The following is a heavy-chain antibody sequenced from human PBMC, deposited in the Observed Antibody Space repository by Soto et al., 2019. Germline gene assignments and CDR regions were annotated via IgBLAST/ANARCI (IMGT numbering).Heavy chain of an antibody. CDR3: AHRVLRTVFGLVTTTAIYFDF. CDR2: IYWDDDK. V-gene: IGHV2-5*02. D-gene: IGHD3-3*01. Sequence: QITLNESGPTQVKPRQTLKLTCTFSGFSLTTSGVRVGWIRQSPGKPPEWLALIYWDDDKRYSPSLKSRLTITKDTSKNQVVLTMADLDPADTATYYCAHRVLRTVFGLVTTTAIYFDFWGQGTPVAVSS. J-gene: IGHJ4*02. CDR1: GFSLTTSGVR.